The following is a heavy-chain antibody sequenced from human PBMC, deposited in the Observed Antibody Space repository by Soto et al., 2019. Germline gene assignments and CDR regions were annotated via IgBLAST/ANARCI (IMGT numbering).Heavy chain of an antibody. J-gene: IGHJ5*02. CDR3: ARAQFNDFWSGSLLIPGWFDP. CDR1: VGSVSSGGYY. V-gene: IGHV4-31*03. D-gene: IGHD3-3*01. Sequence: PSETLSLTCTVSVGSVSSGGYYWSWIRQHPGKGLEWIGYIYYSGSTYYNPSLKSRVTISVDTSKNQFSLKLSSVTAADTAVYYCARAQFNDFWSGSLLIPGWFDPWGQGTLVTVSS. CDR2: IYYSGST.